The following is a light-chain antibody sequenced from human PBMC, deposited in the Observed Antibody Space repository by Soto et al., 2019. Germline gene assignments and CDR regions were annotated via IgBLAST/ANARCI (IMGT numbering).Light chain of an antibody. CDR2: GTS. J-gene: IGKJ1*01. Sequence: ENVLTQSPGTLSLSPGERGTLSCRASQSVSTTYIAWYRQKSGQAPRLLIYGTSSRATGVPDRFSGSGSRTDFTLTISRVEPEDSAVYYCQQYGSFPWTFGQGTKVDIK. CDR3: QQYGSFPWT. CDR1: QSVSTTY. V-gene: IGKV3-20*01.